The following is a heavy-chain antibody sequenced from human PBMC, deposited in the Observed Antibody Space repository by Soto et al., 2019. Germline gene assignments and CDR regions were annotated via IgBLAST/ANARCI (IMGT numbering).Heavy chain of an antibody. J-gene: IGHJ4*02. V-gene: IGHV3-33*01. CDR2: IWYDGSNK. CDR3: AREESIEMWARSVGAVFDY. CDR1: GFTFSSYG. D-gene: IGHD1-26*01. Sequence: LRLSCAASGFTFSSYGMHWVRQAPGKGLEWVAVIWYDGSNKYYADSVKGRFTISRDNSKNTLYLQMNSLRAEDTAAYYCAREESIEMWARSVGAVFDYWGQGTLVTVSS.